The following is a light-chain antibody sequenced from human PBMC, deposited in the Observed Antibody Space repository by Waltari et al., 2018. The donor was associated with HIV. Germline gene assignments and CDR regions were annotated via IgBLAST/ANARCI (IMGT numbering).Light chain of an antibody. Sequence: QSTLTQPPSASGSPGQSVTISCTGTSSDIGGSPYASWYQQHPGKAPKLIMTEGTERPSGVPDRFSGSKSGNTASLTVSGLQADDEALYYCSSFAPTNKFYVLFGGGTTLTVL. V-gene: IGLV2-8*01. CDR3: SSFAPTNKFYVL. CDR2: EGT. J-gene: IGLJ2*01. CDR1: SSDIGGSPY.